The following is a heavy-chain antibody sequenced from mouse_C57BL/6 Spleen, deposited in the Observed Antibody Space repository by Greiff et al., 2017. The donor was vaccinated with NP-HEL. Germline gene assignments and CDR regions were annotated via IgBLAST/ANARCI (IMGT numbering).Heavy chain of an antibody. Sequence: VQLQQSGAELVRPGASVKLSCTASGFNIKDDYMHWVKQRPEQGLEWIGWIDPENGDTEYASKFQGKATITADTSSNTAYLQLSSLTSEDTAVYYCTSIYYDYDGTVDYWGQGTTLTVSS. V-gene: IGHV14-4*01. CDR1: GFNIKDDY. D-gene: IGHD2-4*01. CDR2: IDPENGDT. J-gene: IGHJ2*01. CDR3: TSIYYDYDGTVDY.